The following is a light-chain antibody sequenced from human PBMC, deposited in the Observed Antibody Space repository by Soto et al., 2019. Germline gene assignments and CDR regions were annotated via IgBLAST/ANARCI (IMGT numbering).Light chain of an antibody. V-gene: IGLV2-11*01. J-gene: IGLJ3*02. CDR1: SSDVGGYNY. CDR2: DVS. CDR3: CSYAGISGV. Sequence: QSALTQPRSVSGSPGQSVTISCTGTSSDVGGYNYVSWYQQHPGKAPKLMIYDVSKRPSGVPDRLAGSRSGNTASPAISGLQGDDEADYYCCSYAGISGVFGGGTKLTVL.